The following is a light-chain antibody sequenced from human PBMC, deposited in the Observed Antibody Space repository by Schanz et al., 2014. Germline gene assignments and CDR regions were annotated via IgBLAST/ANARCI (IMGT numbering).Light chain of an antibody. CDR1: QSISSY. V-gene: IGKV3-20*01. CDR2: GAS. CDR3: QQYGSSPQYT. J-gene: IGKJ2*01. Sequence: EIVLTQSPATLSLSPGERATLSCRACQSISSYLAWYQQKPGQPPRLLIYGASSRATGIPDRFSGSGSGTDFTLTISRLEPEDFAVYYCQQYGSSPQYTFGQGTKLEIK.